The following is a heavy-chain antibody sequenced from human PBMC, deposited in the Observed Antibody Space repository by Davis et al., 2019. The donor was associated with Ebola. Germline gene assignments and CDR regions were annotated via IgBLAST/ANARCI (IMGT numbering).Heavy chain of an antibody. D-gene: IGHD3-10*01. CDR2: TSYDGSNE. V-gene: IGHV3-30*03. J-gene: IGHJ4*02. CDR3: ARGRGYYYGSRTYYGTPDY. CDR1: TSTFSSHG. Sequence: GGSLRLSCADTTSTFSSHGMHWVRQGPGKGLEWVAVTSYDGSNEYYADSVKGRFTISRDNSKNTLYLQMNSLRAEDTAVYYCARGRGYYYGSRTYYGTPDYWGQGTLVTVSS.